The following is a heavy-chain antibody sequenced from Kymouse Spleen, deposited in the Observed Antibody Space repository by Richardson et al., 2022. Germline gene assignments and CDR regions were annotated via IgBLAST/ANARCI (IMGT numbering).Heavy chain of an antibody. CDR2: IYYSGST. V-gene: IGHV4-61*01. J-gene: IGHJ6*02. CDR3: ARGAIFGVVINGMDV. CDR1: GGSVSSGSYY. Sequence: QVQLQESGPGLVKPSETLSLTCTVSGGSVSSGSYYWSWIRQPPGKGLEWIGYIYYSGSTNYNPSLKSRVTISVDTSKNQFSLKLSSVTAADTAVYYCARGAIFGVVINGMDVWGQGTTVTVSS. D-gene: IGHD3-3*01.